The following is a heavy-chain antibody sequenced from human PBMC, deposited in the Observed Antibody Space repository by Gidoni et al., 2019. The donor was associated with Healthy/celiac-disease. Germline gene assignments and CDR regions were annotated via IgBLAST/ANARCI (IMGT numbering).Heavy chain of an antibody. CDR1: GFTFSAYY. D-gene: IGHD3-3*01. J-gene: IGHJ6*02. V-gene: IGHV3-11*05. CDR2: ISSSSSYT. Sequence: QVQLVESGGGLVKPGGSLRLSCAASGFTFSAYYMSWIRQAPGKGLEWVSYISSSSSYTNYADSVKGRFTISRDNAKNSLYLQMNSLRAEDTAVYYCARDPNLGDFWRGYGMDVWGQGTTVTVSS. CDR3: ARDPNLGDFWRGYGMDV.